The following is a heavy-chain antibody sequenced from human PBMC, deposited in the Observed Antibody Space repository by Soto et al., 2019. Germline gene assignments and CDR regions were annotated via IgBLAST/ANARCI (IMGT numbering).Heavy chain of an antibody. CDR1: GYTFTSHD. J-gene: IGHJ5*02. CDR3: ASDMSTT. Sequence: ASVKVSCKASGYTFTSHDINWMRQATGQGLEWMGWMNPNSGHTNYAQKFQGRVTMTRNTSISTAYMELTSLRSEGTAVYFCASDMSTTWGQGTLVTVSS. V-gene: IGHV1-8*01. CDR2: MNPNSGHT. D-gene: IGHD2-2*01.